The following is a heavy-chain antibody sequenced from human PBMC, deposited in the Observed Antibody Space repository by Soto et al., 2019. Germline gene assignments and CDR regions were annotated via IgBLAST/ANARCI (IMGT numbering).Heavy chain of an antibody. CDR3: ARAPSWWYFDL. Sequence: SVKVSCKASGGTFSSYTISCVRQAPGQRLEWMGRIIPILGIANYAQKIQGRVTITRDTSTSTAYMELSSLRSEDTAVYYCARAPSWWYFDLWGRGTLVTVSS. V-gene: IGHV1-69*02. CDR2: IIPILGIA. CDR1: GGTFSSYT. J-gene: IGHJ2*01.